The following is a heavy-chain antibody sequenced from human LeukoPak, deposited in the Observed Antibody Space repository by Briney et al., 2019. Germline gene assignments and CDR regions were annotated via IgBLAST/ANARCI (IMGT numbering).Heavy chain of an antibody. CDR3: ARDRIYDYIWGSYRDDAFDI. J-gene: IGHJ3*02. CDR2: INHSGST. CDR1: GGSFSGYY. V-gene: IGHV4-34*01. D-gene: IGHD3-16*02. Sequence: PSETLPLTCAVYGGSFSGYYWSWIRQPPGKGLEWIGEINHSGSTNYNPSLKSRVTISVDTSKNQFSLKLSSVTAADTAVYYCARDRIYDYIWGSYRDDAFDIWGQGTMVTVSS.